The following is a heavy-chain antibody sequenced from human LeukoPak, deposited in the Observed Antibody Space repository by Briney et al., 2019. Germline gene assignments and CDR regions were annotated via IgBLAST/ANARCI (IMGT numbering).Heavy chain of an antibody. Sequence: GGSLRLSCAASGFTFSSYWMHWVRQAPGKGLVWVSLINSDGSSRNYADSVKGRFTISRDNAKNSLYLQMNSLRDEDTAVYYCARDFTLDPWGQGTPVTVSS. CDR2: INSDGSSR. CDR1: GFTFSSYW. CDR3: ARDFTLDP. V-gene: IGHV3-74*01. J-gene: IGHJ5*02.